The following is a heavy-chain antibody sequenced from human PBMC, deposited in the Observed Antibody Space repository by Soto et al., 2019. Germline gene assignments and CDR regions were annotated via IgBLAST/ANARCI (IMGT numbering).Heavy chain of an antibody. CDR2: VYYSGST. CDR3: ARHLGYDSGGSYRNWFDP. CDR1: GGSISTYY. V-gene: IGHV4-59*08. Sequence: PSETLSLTCAVSGGSISTYYWSWIRQPPGKGLEWIGYVYYSGSTNYNPSLKSRVTISVDTSKNQFSLKLSSVTAADTAVYYCARHLGYDSGGSYRNWFDPWGLGTLVTVSS. J-gene: IGHJ5*02. D-gene: IGHD3-22*01.